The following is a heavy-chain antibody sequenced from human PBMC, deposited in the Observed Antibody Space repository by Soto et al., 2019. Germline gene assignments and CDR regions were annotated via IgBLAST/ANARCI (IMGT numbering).Heavy chain of an antibody. Sequence: PGGSLRLSCTASGFPFSTYSMNWVRQAPGKGLEWVSSISSSSTYIYYADSLKGRFTISRDNAKNSLYLQMNSLRAEDTAVYYRASDRGRGIVATIPYYFDYWGQGALVTVSS. V-gene: IGHV3-21*01. CDR2: ISSSSTYI. J-gene: IGHJ4*02. CDR3: ASDRGRGIVATIPYYFDY. CDR1: GFPFSTYS. D-gene: IGHD5-12*01.